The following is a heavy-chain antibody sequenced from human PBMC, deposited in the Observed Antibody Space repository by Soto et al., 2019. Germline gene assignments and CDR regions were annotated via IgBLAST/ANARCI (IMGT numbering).Heavy chain of an antibody. V-gene: IGHV3-23*01. CDR2: ISGSGGST. Sequence: EVQLLESGGGLVQPGGSLRLSCAASGFTFSSYAMSWVRQAPGKGLEWVSAISGSGGSTYYADSVKGRFTISRDNSXXTLYLQMNSLRAEDTAVYYCAKDLTPYDSSGYYFYWGQGTLVTVSS. CDR1: GFTFSSYA. CDR3: AKDLTPYDSSGYYFY. D-gene: IGHD3-22*01. J-gene: IGHJ4*02.